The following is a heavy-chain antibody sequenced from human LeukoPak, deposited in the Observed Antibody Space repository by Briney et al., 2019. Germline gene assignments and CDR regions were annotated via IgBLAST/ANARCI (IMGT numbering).Heavy chain of an antibody. CDR2: ISHDGSTT. CDR1: GFTFTNYG. D-gene: IGHD2-15*01. CDR3: ARVSGGAFDV. V-gene: IGHV3-74*01. Sequence: PGSSLRLFCTASGFTFTNYGMNWVRQAPTKGLVWISRISHDGSTTNYADYVKGRFTISRDNTKNTLYLRMNSLRAVDTAVYYCARVSGGAFDVWCRETFVIVSS. J-gene: IGHJ3*01.